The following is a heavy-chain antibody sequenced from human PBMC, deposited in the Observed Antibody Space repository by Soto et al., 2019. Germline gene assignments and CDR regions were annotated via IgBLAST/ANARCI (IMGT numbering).Heavy chain of an antibody. CDR3: ARAHGELHLVDVFDV. CDR1: GYTFTNYG. CDR2: ISTYNVNT. V-gene: IGHV1-18*01. J-gene: IGHJ3*01. D-gene: IGHD1-7*01. Sequence: QMQLVQSGGEVKKPGASVNVSCKASGYTFTNYGIGWVRQAPGQGLEWMGWISTYNVNTIYAQNFQDRVTMTTDTSTSTAYMELKSLTSDATAVYYCARAHGELHLVDVFDVWGKGRMLTVSS.